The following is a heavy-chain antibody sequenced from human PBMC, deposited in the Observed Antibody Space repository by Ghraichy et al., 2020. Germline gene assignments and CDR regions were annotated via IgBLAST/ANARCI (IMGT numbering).Heavy chain of an antibody. CDR2: IIPIFGTA. D-gene: IGHD4-11*01. CDR1: GGTFSSYA. V-gene: IGHV1-69*13. J-gene: IGHJ6*02. Sequence: SVKVSCKASGGTFSSYAISWVRQAPGQGLEWMGGIIPIFGTANYAQKFQGRVTITADESTSTAYMELSSLRSEDTAVYYCARGGRVSTVTTGYYYYGMDVWGQGTTVTVSS. CDR3: ARGGRVSTVTTGYYYYGMDV.